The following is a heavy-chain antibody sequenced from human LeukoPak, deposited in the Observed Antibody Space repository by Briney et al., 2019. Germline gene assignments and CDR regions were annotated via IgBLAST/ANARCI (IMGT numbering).Heavy chain of an antibody. V-gene: IGHV4-59*01. CDR3: GRGGTVAPFDY. CDR2: IYYSGST. D-gene: IGHD4-23*01. CDR1: GGSISSYY. J-gene: IGHJ4*02. Sequence: SETLSLTCTVSGGSISSYYWSWIRQPPGKGLEWIGYIYYSGSTNYNPSLKSRVTISVDTSKNQFSLKLSSVTAADTAGYYCGRGGTVAPFDYWGQGTLVTVSS.